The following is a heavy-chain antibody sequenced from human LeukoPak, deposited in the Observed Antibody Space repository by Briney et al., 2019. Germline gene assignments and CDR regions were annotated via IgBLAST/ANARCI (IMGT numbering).Heavy chain of an antibody. CDR1: GGSISSSSYY. D-gene: IGHD6-13*01. V-gene: IGHV4-39*01. Sequence: PSETLSLTCTVSGGSISSSSYYWGWIRQPPGKGLEWIGSIYYSGSTYYNPSLKSRVTISVDTSKNQFSLKLSSVTAADTAVYYCARHELLAAAVKWFDPWGQGTLVTVSS. CDR3: ARHELLAAAVKWFDP. CDR2: IYYSGST. J-gene: IGHJ5*02.